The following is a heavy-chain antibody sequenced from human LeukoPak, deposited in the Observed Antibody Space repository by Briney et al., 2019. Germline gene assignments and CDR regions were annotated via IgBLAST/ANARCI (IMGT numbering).Heavy chain of an antibody. CDR3: ATFISYSVTTILPPMY. D-gene: IGHD5-12*01. CDR2: ISWNSGSI. J-gene: IGHJ4*02. V-gene: IGHV3-9*01. CDR1: GFTFDDYA. Sequence: PGGSLRLSCAASGFTFDDYAMHWVRQAPGKGLEWVSGISWNSGSIGYADSVKGRFTISRDNAKNSLYLQMNSLRAEDTALYYCATFISYSVTTILPPMYWGQGTLVTVSS.